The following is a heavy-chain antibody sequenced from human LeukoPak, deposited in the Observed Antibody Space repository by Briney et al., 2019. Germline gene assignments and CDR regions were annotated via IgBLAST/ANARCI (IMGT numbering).Heavy chain of an antibody. CDR3: ARVGAGTGVDY. Sequence: PSETLSLTCTVSGGSISSSSYYWGWIRQPAGKGLEWIGRIYTSGSTNYNPSLKSRVTISVDTSKNQFSLKLSSVTAADTAVYYCARVGAGTGVDYWGQGTLVTVSS. CDR2: IYTSGST. V-gene: IGHV4-61*02. CDR1: GGSISSSSYY. J-gene: IGHJ4*02. D-gene: IGHD6-13*01.